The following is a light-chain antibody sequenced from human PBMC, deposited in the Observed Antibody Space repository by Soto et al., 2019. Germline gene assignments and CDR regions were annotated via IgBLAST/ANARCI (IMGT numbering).Light chain of an antibody. Sequence: EIVMTQSPASLSVSPGERATLSCRASQNIRNNLAWYQQKPGQAPRLLIYGASTRATGIPARFSGSGGGTDGSLSFSRREHADVAVYYWQHRTDARWTFGQGTKVDIK. V-gene: IGKV3-15*01. CDR1: QNIRNN. CDR3: QHRTDARWT. J-gene: IGKJ1*01. CDR2: GAS.